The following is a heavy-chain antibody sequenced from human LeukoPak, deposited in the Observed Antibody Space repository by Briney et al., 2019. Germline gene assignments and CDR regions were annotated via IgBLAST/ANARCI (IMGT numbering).Heavy chain of an antibody. D-gene: IGHD1-1*01. CDR2: IKPDGDT. V-gene: IGHV3-7*01. CDR3: AREDGTFDY. CDR1: TFTFTSYW. J-gene: IGHJ4*02. Sequence: PGGSLRLSCAASTFTFTSYWMNWVRQAPGKGLEWVANIKPDGDTYYVDSAKGRFTISRDNAKNSLYLQMNSLRAEDTAVYYCAREDGTFDYWGQGALVTVSS.